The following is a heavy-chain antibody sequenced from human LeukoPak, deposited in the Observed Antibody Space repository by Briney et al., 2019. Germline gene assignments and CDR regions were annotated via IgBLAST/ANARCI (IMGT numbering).Heavy chain of an antibody. CDR3: TRGRGGPPFDY. CDR1: GFSFRGYG. J-gene: IGHJ4*02. V-gene: IGHV3-64*01. CDR2: ISADGGTT. Sequence: GGSLRLSCEVSGFSFRGYGMHWVRQAPGQGLEYIAAISADGGTTYHANSVKGRFTISRDNSKNTVYLQMGRLRTEDTAVYYCTRGRGGPPFDYWGQGTLVAVSS.